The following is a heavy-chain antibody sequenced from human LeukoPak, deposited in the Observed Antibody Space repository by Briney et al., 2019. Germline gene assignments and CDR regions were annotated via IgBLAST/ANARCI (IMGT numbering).Heavy chain of an antibody. Sequence: ASVKVSCKASGYTFTGYYTHWVRQAPGQGLEWMGWINPNSGGTNYAQKFQGRVTMTRDTSISTAYMELSRLRSDDTAVYYCARDYRRDGYMTDDYWGQGTLVTVSS. J-gene: IGHJ4*02. CDR1: GYTFTGYY. D-gene: IGHD5-24*01. V-gene: IGHV1-2*02. CDR3: ARDYRRDGYMTDDY. CDR2: INPNSGGT.